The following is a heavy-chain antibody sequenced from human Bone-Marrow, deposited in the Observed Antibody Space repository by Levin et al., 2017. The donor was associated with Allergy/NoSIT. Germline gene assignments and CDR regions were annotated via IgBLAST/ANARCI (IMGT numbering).Heavy chain of an antibody. CDR3: ARSHPLTGTTHFSYQDGMDV. D-gene: IGHD1/OR15-1a*01. CDR2: ITTGSNYK. Sequence: SSETLSLTCEASGFDFHIYVMNWVRQAPGKGLEWLSSITTGSNYKYYVDSVRGRFVISRDNGKNSLYLQMNSLRAEDTAVYYCARSHPLTGTTHFSYQDGMDVWGQGTSVTVYS. V-gene: IGHV3-21*01. J-gene: IGHJ6*02. CDR1: GFDFHIYV.